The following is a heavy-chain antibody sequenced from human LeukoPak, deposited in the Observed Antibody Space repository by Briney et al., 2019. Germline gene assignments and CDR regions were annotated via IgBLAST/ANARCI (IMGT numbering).Heavy chain of an antibody. CDR3: AKEKGITMVLWFDP. Sequence: PGGSLRLSCAASGFTFSSYGMQWVRQAPGKGLEWVAFIRYDGSNKYYADSVKGRFTISRDNSKNTLYLQMNSLRAEDTAVYYCAKEKGITMVLWFDPWGQGTLVTVSS. J-gene: IGHJ5*02. V-gene: IGHV3-30*02. CDR1: GFTFSSYG. D-gene: IGHD3-10*01. CDR2: IRYDGSNK.